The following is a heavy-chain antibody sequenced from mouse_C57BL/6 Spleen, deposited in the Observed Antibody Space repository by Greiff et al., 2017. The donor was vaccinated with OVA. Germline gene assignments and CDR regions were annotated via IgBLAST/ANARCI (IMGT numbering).Heavy chain of an antibody. J-gene: IGHJ2*01. D-gene: IGHD1-2*01. CDR2: ISYSGST. Sequence: EVQLQQSGPGMVKPSQSLSLTCTVTGYSITSGYDWHWIRHFPGNKLEWMGYISYSGSTNYNPSLKSRISITHDTSKNHFFLKLNSVTTEDTATYYCARGGHYDGGYFDYWGQGTTLTVSS. CDR1: GYSITSGYD. CDR3: ARGGHYDGGYFDY. V-gene: IGHV3-1*01.